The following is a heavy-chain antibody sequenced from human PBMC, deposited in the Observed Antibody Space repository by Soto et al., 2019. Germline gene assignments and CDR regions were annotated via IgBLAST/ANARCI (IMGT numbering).Heavy chain of an antibody. D-gene: IGHD3-22*01. CDR1: SVSNAW. V-gene: IGHV3-15*07. CDR3: TTDGLYYYDSSEGA. CDR2: IKSKTDGGTT. J-gene: IGHJ5*02. Sequence: SVSNAWMNCVRQAPGKGLEWSVRIKSKTDGGTTDYAAPVKGRFTISRDDSKNTLYLQMNSLKTEDTAVYYCTTDGLYYYDSSEGAWGQGTLVTVSS.